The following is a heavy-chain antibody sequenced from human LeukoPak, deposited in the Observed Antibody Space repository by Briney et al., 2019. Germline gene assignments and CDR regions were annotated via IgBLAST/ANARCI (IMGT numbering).Heavy chain of an antibody. V-gene: IGHV3-23*01. Sequence: GGSLRLSCTASGFTFGDYLMSWFRQAPGKGLEWVSAISGSGGSTYYADSVKGRFTISRDNSKNTLYLQMNSLRAEDTAVYYCAKHRGLNWFDPWGQGTLVTVSS. CDR3: AKHRGLNWFDP. CDR2: ISGSGGST. CDR1: GFTFGDYL. J-gene: IGHJ5*02.